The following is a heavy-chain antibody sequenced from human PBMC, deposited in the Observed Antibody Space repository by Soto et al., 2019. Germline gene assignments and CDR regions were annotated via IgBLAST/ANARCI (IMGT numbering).Heavy chain of an antibody. Sequence: QVQLVQSGAEVKKPGSSVKVSCKASGGTFSSYAISWVRQAPGQGLEWMGGIIPIFGTANYAQKFQGRVTITADESTRTAYMELSSLRSEDTAVYYCARVMSRDGYNYGHFDYWGQGTLVTVSS. CDR2: IIPIFGTA. V-gene: IGHV1-69*01. J-gene: IGHJ4*02. CDR1: GGTFSSYA. D-gene: IGHD5-12*01. CDR3: ARVMSRDGYNYGHFDY.